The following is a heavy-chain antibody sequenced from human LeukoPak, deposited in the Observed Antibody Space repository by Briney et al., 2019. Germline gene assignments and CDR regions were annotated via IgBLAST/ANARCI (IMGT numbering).Heavy chain of an antibody. CDR3: ARGDRPDFDY. CDR2: IYSSGST. J-gene: IGHJ4*02. CDR1: GGSIRRFY. D-gene: IGHD6-6*01. V-gene: IGHV4-4*07. Sequence: PSETLSLTCTVSGGSIRRFYWSWIRQPAGKGLEWIGRIYSSGSTIHNPSLKSRVTMSVDASKNQFSLKLTSVTAADTAVYYCARGDRPDFDYWGQGTLVTVSS.